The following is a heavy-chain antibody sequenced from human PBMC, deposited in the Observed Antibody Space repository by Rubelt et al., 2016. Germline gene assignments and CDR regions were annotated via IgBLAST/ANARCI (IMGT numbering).Heavy chain of an antibody. J-gene: IGHJ4*02. CDR2: IYYSGST. D-gene: IGHD3-3*01. V-gene: IGHV4-59*01. CDR1: GGSISSYY. CDR3: ARVSFWGEYYRFDY. Sequence: QVQLQESGPGLVKPSETLSLTCTVSGGSISSYYWSWIRQPPGKGLEWIGYIYYSGSTNYNPSLKSQVTISVDTSKNQFSLKLSFVTAADTAVYHCARVSFWGEYYRFDYWGQGTLVTVSS.